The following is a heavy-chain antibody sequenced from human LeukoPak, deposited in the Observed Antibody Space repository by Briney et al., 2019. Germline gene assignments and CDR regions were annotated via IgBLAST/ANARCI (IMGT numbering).Heavy chain of an antibody. V-gene: IGHV4-31*03. CDR1: GGSISSGGYY. CDR2: IYYSGST. J-gene: IGHJ4*02. D-gene: IGHD3-22*01. CDR3: ARTYYYDSSGYYPGRHFDY. Sequence: PSETLSLTCTVSGGSISSGGYYWSWIRQHPGKGLEWIGYIYYSGSTYYNPSLKSRVTISVDTSKNQFRLKLSSVTAADTAVYYCARTYYYDSSGYYPGRHFDYWGQGTLVTVSS.